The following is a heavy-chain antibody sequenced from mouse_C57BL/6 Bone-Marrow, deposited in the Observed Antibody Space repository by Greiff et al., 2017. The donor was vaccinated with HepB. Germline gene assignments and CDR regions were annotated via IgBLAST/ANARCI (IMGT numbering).Heavy chain of an antibody. CDR1: GYAFTNYL. CDR2: INPGSGGT. J-gene: IGHJ3*01. Sequence: QVQLKESGAELVRPGTSVKVSCKASGYAFTNYLIEWVKQRPGQGLEWIGVINPGSGGTNYNEKFKGKATLTADKSSSTAYMQLSSLTSEDPAVYFCARSEAYWGQGTLVTVSA. V-gene: IGHV1-54*01. CDR3: ARSEAY.